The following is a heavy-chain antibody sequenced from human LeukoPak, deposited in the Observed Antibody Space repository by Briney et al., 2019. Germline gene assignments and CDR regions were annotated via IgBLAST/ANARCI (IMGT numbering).Heavy chain of an antibody. CDR1: GGSITSSY. V-gene: IGHV4-59*01. J-gene: IGHJ4*02. Sequence: SETLSLTCTVSGGSITSSYWSWIRQPPGKGLEWIGYIYYTGSTTYNPSLESRITISVDTSKNQFSLELTSVTAADTAVYYCARGPNYSGYGNFDYWGQGTLVTVSS. CDR3: ARGPNYSGYGNFDY. CDR2: IYYTGST. D-gene: IGHD5-12*01.